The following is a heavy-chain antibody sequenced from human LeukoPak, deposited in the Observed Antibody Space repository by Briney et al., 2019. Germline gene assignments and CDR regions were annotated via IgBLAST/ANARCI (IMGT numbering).Heavy chain of an antibody. CDR2: IWYDGSNK. D-gene: IGHD6-13*01. CDR1: GFTFSSYG. J-gene: IGHJ3*02. CDR3: ARGSSSWTDAFDI. Sequence: GGSLRLSCAASGFTFSSYGMHWVRQAPGKGLEWVAVIWYDGSNKYYADSVKGQFTISRDNSKNTLYPQMNSLRAEDTAVYYCARGSSSWTDAFDIWGQGTMVTVSS. V-gene: IGHV3-33*01.